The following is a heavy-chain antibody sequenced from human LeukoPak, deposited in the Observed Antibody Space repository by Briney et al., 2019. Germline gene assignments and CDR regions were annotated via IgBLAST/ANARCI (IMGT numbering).Heavy chain of an antibody. CDR1: GGSISSYY. D-gene: IGHD5-18*01. J-gene: IGHJ2*01. CDR2: IYYSGST. V-gene: IGHV4-59*01. Sequence: SETLSLTCTVSGGSISSYYWSWIRQPPGKGLEWIGYIYYSGSTNYNPSLKSRVTISVDTSKNQFSLELSSVTAADTAVYYCARSGYSYGYVTWYFDLWGRGTLVTVSS. CDR3: ARSGYSYGYVTWYFDL.